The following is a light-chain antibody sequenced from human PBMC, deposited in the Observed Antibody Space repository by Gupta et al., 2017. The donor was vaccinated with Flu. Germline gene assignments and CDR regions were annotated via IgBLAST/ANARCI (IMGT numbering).Light chain of an antibody. CDR2: KDK. Sequence: SPGQTARITCSGDSLPKQYTYWYQQKPGQDPVMVIYKDKERPSGIPERFSGSNSGTTVSLTIRGVQAEDEADYYCQSADSSGSTFGGGTKLTVL. CDR3: QSADSSGST. J-gene: IGLJ2*01. V-gene: IGLV3-25*03. CDR1: SLPKQY.